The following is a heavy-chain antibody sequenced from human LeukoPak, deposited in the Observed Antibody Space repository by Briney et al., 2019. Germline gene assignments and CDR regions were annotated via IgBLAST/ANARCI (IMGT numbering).Heavy chain of an antibody. CDR1: GFTFSSYW. D-gene: IGHD4-23*01. V-gene: IGHV3-7*01. CDR2: INHNGNVN. J-gene: IGHJ4*02. CDR3: ARDSSRAAVNDY. Sequence: GGSLRLSCAASGFTFSSYWMNWARQAPGKGLEWVASINHNGNVNYYVDSVKGRFTISRDNAKNSLYLQMNSLRAENTAVYYCARDSSRAAVNDYWGQGTLVTVSS.